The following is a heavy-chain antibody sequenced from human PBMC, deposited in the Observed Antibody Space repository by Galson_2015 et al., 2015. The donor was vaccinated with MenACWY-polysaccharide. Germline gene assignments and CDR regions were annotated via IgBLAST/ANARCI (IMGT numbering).Heavy chain of an antibody. CDR2: ISAYNGNT. Sequence: QSGAEVKKPGASVKVSCKASGYTFTSYGISWVRQAPGQGLEWMGWISAYNGNTNYAQKLQGRVTITRDTSASTAYMELSSLRSEDTAVYYCARDGSGIQWWFDPWGQGTLVTVSS. CDR3: ARDGSGIQWWFDP. V-gene: IGHV1-18*01. CDR1: GYTFTSYG. D-gene: IGHD1-26*01. J-gene: IGHJ5*02.